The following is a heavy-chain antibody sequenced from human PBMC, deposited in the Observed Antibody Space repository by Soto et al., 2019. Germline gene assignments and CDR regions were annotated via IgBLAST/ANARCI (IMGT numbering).Heavy chain of an antibody. J-gene: IGHJ5*02. Sequence: ASVKVSCKASGYTFTGYYMHWVRQAPGQGLEWMGWINPNSGGTNYAQKFQGWVTMTRDTSISTAYMELSRLRSDDTAVYYCARGIAAAGTAYWFDPWGQGTLVTVSS. V-gene: IGHV1-2*04. CDR3: ARGIAAAGTAYWFDP. CDR1: GYTFTGYY. CDR2: INPNSGGT. D-gene: IGHD6-13*01.